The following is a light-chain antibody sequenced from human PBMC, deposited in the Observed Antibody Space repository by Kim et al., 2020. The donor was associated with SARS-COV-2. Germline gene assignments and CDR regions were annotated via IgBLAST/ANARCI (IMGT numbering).Light chain of an antibody. CDR1: QSVSSTS. Sequence: WSPGERVTLSCRASQSVSSTSLAWYQQKPGQAPRLLIYDSSSRATGIPDRFSASGSGTDFSLTINRLEPEDFAVYFCQQYASSPLTFGGGTSWRS. V-gene: IGKV3-20*01. J-gene: IGKJ4*01. CDR3: QQYASSPLT. CDR2: DSS.